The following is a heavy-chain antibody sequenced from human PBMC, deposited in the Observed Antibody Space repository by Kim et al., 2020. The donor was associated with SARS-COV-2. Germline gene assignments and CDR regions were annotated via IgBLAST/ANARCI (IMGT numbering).Heavy chain of an antibody. V-gene: IGHV4-59*01. CDR2: IYYSGST. J-gene: IGHJ4*02. CDR1: GGSISSYY. Sequence: SETRSLTCTVSGGSISSYYWSWIRQPPGKGLEWIGYIYYSGSTNYNPSLKSRVTISVDTSKNQFSLKLSSVTAADTAVYYCASTDIAARHYFDYWGQGTLVTVSS. CDR3: ASTDIAARHYFDY. D-gene: IGHD6-6*01.